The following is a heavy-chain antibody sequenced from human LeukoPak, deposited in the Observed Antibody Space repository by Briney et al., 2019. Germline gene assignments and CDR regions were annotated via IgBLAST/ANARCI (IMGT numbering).Heavy chain of an antibody. CDR1: GFTFSNYG. J-gene: IGHJ2*01. CDR2: TSYDGSGK. CDR3: AKGYGDYGWYFDL. Sequence: PGRSLRLSCVVSGFTFSNYGMHWVRQAPGKGLEWVAVTSYDGSGKYYADSLKVRFTISRDNSKNTLYLQINSLRVEDTAVYYCAKGYGDYGWYFDLWGRGSLVTVFS. D-gene: IGHD4-17*01. V-gene: IGHV3-30*18.